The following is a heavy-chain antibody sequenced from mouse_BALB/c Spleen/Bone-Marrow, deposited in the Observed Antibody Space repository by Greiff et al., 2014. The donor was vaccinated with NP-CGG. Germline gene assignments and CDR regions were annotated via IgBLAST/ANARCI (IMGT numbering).Heavy chain of an antibody. V-gene: IGHV5-6-5*01. J-gene: IGHJ2*01. CDR2: ISSGGST. Sequence: DVKLVESGGGLVKPGGSLKLSCAASGFTFSSYAMSWVRQTPEKRLEWVASISSGGSTYYPDSVKGRFTISRDNARNILYLQMSSLRSEDTAIYYCARGIDYWGQGTTLTVSS. CDR3: ARGIDY. CDR1: GFTFSSYA.